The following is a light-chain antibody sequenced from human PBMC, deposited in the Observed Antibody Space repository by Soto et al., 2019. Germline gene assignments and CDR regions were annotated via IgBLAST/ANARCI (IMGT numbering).Light chain of an antibody. CDR2: AAA. Sequence: DSQMTQSPSSLSASVGDRVTITCRASQGISNYVAWYQQKPWKVPKLLIYAAATLQSGVPSRFSGGGTGTDLTLTLSSLQPEDVATYYCQKNNGAPRTFGEGTKVEIK. V-gene: IGKV1-27*01. J-gene: IGKJ1*01. CDR1: QGISNY. CDR3: QKNNGAPRT.